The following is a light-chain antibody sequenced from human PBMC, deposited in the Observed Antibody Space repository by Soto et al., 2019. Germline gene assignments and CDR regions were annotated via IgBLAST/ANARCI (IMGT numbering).Light chain of an antibody. J-gene: IGKJ1*01. CDR1: QSVSRT. V-gene: IGKV3-11*01. CDR3: RQRYNWPQT. CDR2: DAS. Sequence: EVVLTQSPATLSLSPGERANLSCRTSQSVSRTLAWYQQKSGQAPRLLIYDASNRATGFPTRFSGSGSGTDFTLTTSSLEPEEVAVYYCRQRYNWPQTFGQGTKVEIK.